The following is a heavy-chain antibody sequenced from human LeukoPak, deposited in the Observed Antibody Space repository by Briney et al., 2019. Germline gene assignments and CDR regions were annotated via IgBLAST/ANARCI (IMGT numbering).Heavy chain of an antibody. CDR1: GYTCTSYA. CDR3: ARASDSVNGFDP. Sequence: ASVKVYCKASGYTCTSYAMHWVRQAPGQRLEWMGWINAGNGNTKYSQKFQGRVTITRDTSASTAYMELSSLRSEDTAVYYCARASDSVNGFDPWGQGTLVTVSS. D-gene: IGHD2-21*02. V-gene: IGHV1-3*01. J-gene: IGHJ5*02. CDR2: INAGNGNT.